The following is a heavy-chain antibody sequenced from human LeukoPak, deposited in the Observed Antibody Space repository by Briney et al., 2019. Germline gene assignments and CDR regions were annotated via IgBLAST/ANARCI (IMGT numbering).Heavy chain of an antibody. CDR3: ARGLAVAGVYYYGMDV. Sequence: ASVKVSCKASGYTFTSYDINWVRQATGQGLEWVGWMNPNSGNTGHAQKFQGRVTMTRNTSISTAYMELSSLRSEDTAVYYCARGLAVAGVYYYGMDVWGQGTTVTVSS. CDR1: GYTFTSYD. D-gene: IGHD6-19*01. V-gene: IGHV1-8*01. J-gene: IGHJ6*02. CDR2: MNPNSGNT.